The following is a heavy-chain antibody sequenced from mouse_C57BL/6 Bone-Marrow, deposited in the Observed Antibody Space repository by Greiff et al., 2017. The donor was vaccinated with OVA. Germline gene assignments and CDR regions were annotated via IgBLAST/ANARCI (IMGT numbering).Heavy chain of an antibody. CDR2: IYPSDSET. D-gene: IGHD2-12*01. CDR3: ARSWGLLYAY. J-gene: IGHJ3*01. CDR1: GYTFTSYW. Sequence: QVQLQQPGAELVRPGSSVKLSCKASGYTFTSYWMDWVKQRPGQGLEWIGNIYPSDSETHYNQKFKDKATLTVDKSSSTAYMQLSSLTSEDSAVYDCARSWGLLYAYWGQGTLVTVSA. V-gene: IGHV1-61*01.